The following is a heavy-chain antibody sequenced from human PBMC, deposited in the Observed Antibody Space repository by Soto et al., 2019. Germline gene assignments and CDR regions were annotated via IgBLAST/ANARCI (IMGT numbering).Heavy chain of an antibody. Sequence: EVQLVESGGGLVQPGGSLRLSCEASGFTFRNYDMHWVRQGTGKGLEWVSGISAAGDPDYADSVEGLFTISRENAQNSFFLQMNSLRVVDTAVYYWARTDIDFYGLDVWGQGTTVIVSS. CDR2: ISAAGDP. V-gene: IGHV3-13*05. CDR3: ARTDIDFYGLDV. J-gene: IGHJ6*02. CDR1: GFTFRNYD.